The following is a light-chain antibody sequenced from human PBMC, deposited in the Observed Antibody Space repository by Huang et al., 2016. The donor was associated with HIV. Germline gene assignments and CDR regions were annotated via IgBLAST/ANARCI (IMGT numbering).Light chain of an antibody. CDR2: GAS. Sequence: EVVLTQSPGTLSLSLGERATISCRASQVVGSSYLAWYQQKPGQAPRLLIFGASSRAPGIPDRVSGSGSGTDFTLTISRLEPEDFAVYYCQQYGDPFTFGGGTKVEVK. CDR3: QQYGDPFT. V-gene: IGKV3-20*01. J-gene: IGKJ4*01. CDR1: QVVGSSY.